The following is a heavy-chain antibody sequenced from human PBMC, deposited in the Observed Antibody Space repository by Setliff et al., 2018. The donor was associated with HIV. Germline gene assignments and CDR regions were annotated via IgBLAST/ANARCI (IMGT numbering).Heavy chain of an antibody. Sequence: KPSETLSLTCTVSGGSISSYYWSWIRQPPGKGLEWIGYIYYSGSTNYNPSLRSRVTISVDTSKNLFSLKLSSVTAADTAVYYCARGDGTKYYYYYYMDVWGKGTMVTVSS. V-gene: IGHV4-59*08. CDR2: IYYSGST. CDR1: GGSISSYY. J-gene: IGHJ6*03. CDR3: ARGDGTKYYYYYYMDV. D-gene: IGHD1-7*01.